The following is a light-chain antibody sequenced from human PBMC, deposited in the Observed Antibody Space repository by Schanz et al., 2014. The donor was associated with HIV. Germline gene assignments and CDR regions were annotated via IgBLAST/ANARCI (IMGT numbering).Light chain of an antibody. CDR3: QSFDRGMRGLI. CDR2: EDS. J-gene: IGLJ2*01. V-gene: IGLV1-40*01. CDR1: SSNIGNNY. Sequence: QSVLTQPPSVSAAPGQKVTISCSGSSSNIGNNYVSWYQQFPGTAPKLLIFEDSSRPSGVPDRFSASKSGTSASLAITGLQADDEADYYCQSFDRGMRGLIFGGGTKLTVL.